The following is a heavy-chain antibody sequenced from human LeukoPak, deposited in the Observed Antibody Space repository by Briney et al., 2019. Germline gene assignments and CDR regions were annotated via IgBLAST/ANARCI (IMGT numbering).Heavy chain of an antibody. D-gene: IGHD2-2*01. J-gene: IGHJ4*02. CDR2: IWYDGSNK. CDR3: ARDEAGVPAAIDY. V-gene: IGHV3-33*01. Sequence: PGGSLRLSCAASGFTFSSYGMHWVRQAPGKGLEWVAVIWYDGSNKYYADSVKGRFTISRDNSKNTLYLQMNSLRAEDTAVYYCARDEAGVPAAIDYWGQGTLVTVSS. CDR1: GFTFSSYG.